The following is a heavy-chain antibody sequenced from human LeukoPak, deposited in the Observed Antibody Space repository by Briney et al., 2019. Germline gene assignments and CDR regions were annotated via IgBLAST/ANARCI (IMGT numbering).Heavy chain of an antibody. D-gene: IGHD3-3*01. Sequence: PSETLSLTCTVSGGSISSYYWSWIRQPPGKGLEWIGYIYYSGSANYSPSLKGRVIISVDTSRNQFSLKLSSVTAADTAVYYCARGAPSITIFGVVTRYLDYWGQGTLVTVSS. V-gene: IGHV4-59*01. CDR2: IYYSGSA. CDR1: GGSISSYY. CDR3: ARGAPSITIFGVVTRYLDY. J-gene: IGHJ4*02.